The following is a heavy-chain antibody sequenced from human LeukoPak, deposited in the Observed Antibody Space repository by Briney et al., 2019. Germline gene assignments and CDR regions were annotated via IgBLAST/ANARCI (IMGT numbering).Heavy chain of an antibody. CDR3: ARHGYGSQGNWFDP. D-gene: IGHD4-17*01. J-gene: IGHJ5*02. Sequence: PSETLSLTCTVSGGSISSSSYYWGWIRQPPGKGLEWIGEINHGGSTNYNPSLKSRVTISVDTSKNQFSLKLTSVTAADTAVYFCARHGYGSQGNWFDPWGQGPLVTVSS. CDR2: INHGGST. CDR1: GGSISSSSYY. V-gene: IGHV4-39*01.